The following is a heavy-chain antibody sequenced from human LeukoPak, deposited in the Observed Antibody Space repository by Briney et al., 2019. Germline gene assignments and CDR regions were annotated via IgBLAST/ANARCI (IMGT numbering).Heavy chain of an antibody. V-gene: IGHV3-7*01. CDR1: GFTFSSYW. CDR3: TRDYPNFDL. Sequence: GGSLRLSCAASGFTFSSYWMSWVRQAPGKGLEWVANIKQDGSEKDYVDSVKGRFTISRDNAKNSLFLQMTSLGAEDTALYYCTRDYPNFDLWGRGTLVTVSS. CDR2: IKQDGSEK. J-gene: IGHJ2*01.